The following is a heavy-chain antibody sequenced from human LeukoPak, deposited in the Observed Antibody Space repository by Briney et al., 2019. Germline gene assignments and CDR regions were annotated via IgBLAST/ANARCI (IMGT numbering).Heavy chain of an antibody. V-gene: IGHV4-59*08. Sequence: SETLSLTCTVSGGSISSYYWSWIRQPPGKGLEWIGYIYYSGSTNYNPSLKSRVTISVDTSKNQFSLKLSSVTAADTAVYYCARIEVIGSTRYFDYWGQGAMVSVSA. CDR2: IYYSGST. CDR3: ARIEVIGSTRYFDY. CDR1: GGSISSYY. D-gene: IGHD3-16*02. J-gene: IGHJ4*02.